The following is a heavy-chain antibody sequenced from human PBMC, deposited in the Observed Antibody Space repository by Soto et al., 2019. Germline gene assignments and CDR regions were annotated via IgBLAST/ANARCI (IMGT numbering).Heavy chain of an antibody. CDR1: GYSFTSYW. CDR3: ARHREPGIAVAGIWFDP. D-gene: IGHD6-19*01. V-gene: IGHV5-51*01. CDR2: IYPGDSDT. J-gene: IGHJ5*02. Sequence: LGESLKISCKGSGYSFTSYWIGWVRQMPGKGLAWMGIIYPGDSDTRYSPSFQGQVTISADKSISTAYLQWSSLKASDTAMYYCARHREPGIAVAGIWFDPWGQGTLVTVSS.